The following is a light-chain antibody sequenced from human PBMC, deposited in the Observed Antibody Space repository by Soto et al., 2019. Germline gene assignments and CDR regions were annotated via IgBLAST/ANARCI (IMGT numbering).Light chain of an antibody. CDR2: DAS. CDR3: QPLSSYPST. J-gene: IGKJ4*01. CDR1: QDSTKY. V-gene: IGKV1-9*01. Sequence: IQLTQSPSSLSASVGDRVTITCRASQDSTKYLAWYQQKPGKAPNLLIYDASTLHSGVPSRFSGSGSGTDFTLTISGLQPEHFATHYCQPLSSYPSTFGGGTKV.